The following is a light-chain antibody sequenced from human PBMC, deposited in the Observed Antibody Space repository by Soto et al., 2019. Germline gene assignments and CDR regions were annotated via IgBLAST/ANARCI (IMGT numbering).Light chain of an antibody. CDR3: QQFNSYPPF. Sequence: AIQLTQSPSSLSAFVGDRVTITCRASQGISSGLAWYQQKPGKAPKLLIYDASSLESGVPSRFSGSGSGTDFTLTISSLQPEDFAKYYCQQFNSYPPFVGGGTKVEIK. V-gene: IGKV1-13*02. CDR2: DAS. CDR1: QGISSG. J-gene: IGKJ4*01.